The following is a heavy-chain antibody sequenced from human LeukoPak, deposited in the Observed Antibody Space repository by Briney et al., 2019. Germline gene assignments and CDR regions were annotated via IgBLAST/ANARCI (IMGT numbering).Heavy chain of an antibody. CDR2: IYSGGST. CDR1: GFTVSSNY. J-gene: IGHJ4*02. D-gene: IGHD1-1*01. V-gene: IGHV3-53*01. CDR3: ARVDTGYREYYFDY. Sequence: PGGSLRLSCAASGFTVSSNYMSWVRQAPGKGLEWVSVIYSGGSTYYADSVKGRFTISRDNSKNTLYLQMNSLRAEDTAVYYCARVDTGYREYYFDYWGQGTLVTVSS.